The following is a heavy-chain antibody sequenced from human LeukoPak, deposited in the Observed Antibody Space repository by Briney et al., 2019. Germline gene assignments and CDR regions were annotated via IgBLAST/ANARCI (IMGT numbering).Heavy chain of an antibody. CDR3: AKGTTDYGSGYGMDV. Sequence: GGSLRLSCAASGFSFRNYAMNWVRQAPGKGLECVSAISGISTGGGSTFYADSVKGRFTISRDNSNNMSYLQMNNLRAEDTAVYYCAKGTTDYGSGYGMDVWGKGTTVTVSS. D-gene: IGHD3-10*01. V-gene: IGHV3-23*01. J-gene: IGHJ6*04. CDR2: ISGISTGGGST. CDR1: GFSFRNYA.